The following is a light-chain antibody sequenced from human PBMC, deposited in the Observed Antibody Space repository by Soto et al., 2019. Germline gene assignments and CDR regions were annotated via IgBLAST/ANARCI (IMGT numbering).Light chain of an antibody. CDR2: RNN. Sequence: QSVLTQPPSASGTPGQRVTISYSGSSFNIGSNYVYWYQQLPGTAPKLLIYRNNQRPSGVPDRFSGSKSGTSASLAISGLRSEDEADYYCAAWDDSLSGHVVFGGGTKLTVL. CDR3: AAWDDSLSGHVV. CDR1: SFNIGSNY. V-gene: IGLV1-47*01. J-gene: IGLJ2*01.